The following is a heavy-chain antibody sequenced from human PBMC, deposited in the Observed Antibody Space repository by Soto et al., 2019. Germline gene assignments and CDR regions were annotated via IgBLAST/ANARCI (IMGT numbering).Heavy chain of an antibody. V-gene: IGHV4-59*01. Sequence: SETLSLTCTVSGGSISSYYWSWIRQPPGKGLEWIGYIYYSGSTNYNPSLKSRVTISVDTSKNQFSLKLSSVTAADTAVYYCARGGSSWSRVESFQHWGQGTLVTVSS. D-gene: IGHD6-13*01. CDR1: GGSISSYY. CDR3: ARGGSSWSRVESFQH. J-gene: IGHJ1*01. CDR2: IYYSGST.